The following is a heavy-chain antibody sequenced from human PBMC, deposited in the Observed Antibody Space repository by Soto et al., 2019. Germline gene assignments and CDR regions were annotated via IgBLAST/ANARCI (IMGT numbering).Heavy chain of an antibody. CDR1: GFRINRSA. Sequence: SLRLSCAASGFRINRSAMHWVRRAPSQGLEWVAVIAYDGSNRWYADSAKGRFTISRDNSKNTVYLEMSSLRGEDTAVFYCARDLQAGTDNVNWFAPWGQGTLVTVSS. D-gene: IGHD1-1*01. CDR3: ARDLQAGTDNVNWFAP. V-gene: IGHV3-30*03. J-gene: IGHJ5*02. CDR2: IAYDGSNR.